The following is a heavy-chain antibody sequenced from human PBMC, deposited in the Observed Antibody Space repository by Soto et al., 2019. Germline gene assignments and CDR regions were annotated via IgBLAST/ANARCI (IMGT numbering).Heavy chain of an antibody. Sequence: QVKLVQSGAEVKKPGSSVKVSCKASGGTFSSYAISWVRQAPGQGLEWMGGIIPIFGTANYAQKFQGRVTITADKATSTAYMELSSLRSEDKAVYYWARGAEDSSGSDYWGQGTLVTVSS. CDR3: ARGAEDSSGSDY. CDR2: IIPIFGTA. CDR1: GGTFSSYA. J-gene: IGHJ4*02. D-gene: IGHD3-22*01. V-gene: IGHV1-69*06.